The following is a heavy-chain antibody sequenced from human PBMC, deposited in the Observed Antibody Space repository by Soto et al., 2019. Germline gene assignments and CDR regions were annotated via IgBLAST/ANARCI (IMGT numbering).Heavy chain of an antibody. Sequence: GGSLRLSCAASGFTFSSYGMHWVRQATGKGLEWVSAIGTAGDTYYPGSVKGRFTISRENAKNSLYLQMNSLRAEDTAVYYCARVLRSGWYYYYYGMDVWGQGTTVTVSS. J-gene: IGHJ6*02. D-gene: IGHD6-19*01. CDR2: IGTAGDT. CDR3: ARVLRSGWYYYYYGMDV. CDR1: GFTFSSYG. V-gene: IGHV3-13*01.